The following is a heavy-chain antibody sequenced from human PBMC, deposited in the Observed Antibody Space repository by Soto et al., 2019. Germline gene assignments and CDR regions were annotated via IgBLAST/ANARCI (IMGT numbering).Heavy chain of an antibody. CDR1: GGSFSGYY. CDR2: INHSGST. Sequence: QVQLQQWGAGLLKPSETLFLTCAVYGGSFSGYYWSWIRQPPGKGLEWIGEINHSGSTNYNPSLKSRVTISVDTSKNQFSLKLSSVTAADTAVYYCARGFYYGSGSYYAPFDPWGQGTLVTVSS. D-gene: IGHD3-10*01. J-gene: IGHJ5*02. CDR3: ARGFYYGSGSYYAPFDP. V-gene: IGHV4-34*01.